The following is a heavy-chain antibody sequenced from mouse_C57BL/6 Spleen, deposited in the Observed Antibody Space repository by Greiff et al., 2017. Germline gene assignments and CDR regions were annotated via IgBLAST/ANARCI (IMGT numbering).Heavy chain of an antibody. CDR3: ASEGLDGYSPYYFDY. D-gene: IGHD2-3*01. V-gene: IGHV1-72*01. CDR1: GYTFTSYW. J-gene: IGHJ2*01. CDR2: IDPNRGGT. Sequence: QVQLQQPGAELVKPGASVKLSCKASGYTFTSYWMHWVKQRPGRGLEWIGRIDPNRGGTKYNEKFKSKATLTVDKPSSTAYMQLSSLTSEYSAVYFCASEGLDGYSPYYFDYWGQGTTLTVSS.